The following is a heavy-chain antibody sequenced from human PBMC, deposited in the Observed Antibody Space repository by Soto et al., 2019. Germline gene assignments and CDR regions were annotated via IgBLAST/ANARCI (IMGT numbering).Heavy chain of an antibody. J-gene: IGHJ4*02. V-gene: IGHV4-34*01. CDR1: GGSFSDYY. CDR3: ARTYSNHHHFDY. Sequence: PENLSLTCAVYGGSFSDYYWSWIRQPPGKGLEWIGEIHHSGSTNYNPSLKSRVTISVNTSKNQFSLKLSSVTAADTAMFYCARTYSNHHHFDYRGQGTLVIVSS. CDR2: IHHSGST. D-gene: IGHD4-4*01.